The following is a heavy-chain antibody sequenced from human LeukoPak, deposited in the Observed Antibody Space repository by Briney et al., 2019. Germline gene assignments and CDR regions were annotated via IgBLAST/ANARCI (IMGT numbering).Heavy chain of an antibody. J-gene: IGHJ4*02. CDR2: ISAYNGNT. CDR1: GYTFTSYG. Sequence: ASVRVSCKASGYTFTSYGISWVRQAPGQGLEWMGWISAYNGNTNYAQKLQGRVTMTTDTSTSTAYMELRSLRSDDTAVYYCARDLRIIVGAAYFDYWGQGTLVTVSS. D-gene: IGHD1-26*01. CDR3: ARDLRIIVGAAYFDY. V-gene: IGHV1-18*01.